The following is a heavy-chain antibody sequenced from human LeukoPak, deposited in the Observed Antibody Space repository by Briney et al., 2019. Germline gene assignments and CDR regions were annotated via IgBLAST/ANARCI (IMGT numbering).Heavy chain of an antibody. CDR1: GFTFSTYA. D-gene: IGHD6-19*01. J-gene: IGHJ4*02. V-gene: IGHV3-23*01. Sequence: GGSLRLSWAASGFTFSTYAISWVRQAPGKGLEWVSGISGNGDNTYYADSVKGRFTIYRDNSKSRLSLRMNSLRAEDTAVYYCAKTLSSGWSGKYYFDYWGQGTLVSVSS. CDR2: ISGNGDNT. CDR3: AKTLSSGWSGKYYFDY.